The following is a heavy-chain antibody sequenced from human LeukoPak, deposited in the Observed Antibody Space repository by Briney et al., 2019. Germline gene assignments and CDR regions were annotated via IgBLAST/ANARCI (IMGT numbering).Heavy chain of an antibody. CDR3: AREAGGIYDFWSDDY. CDR2: IYSGGST. Sequence: GGSLRLSCAASGFTVSSNYMSWVRQAPGKGLEWVSVIYSGGSTYYADSVKGRFTISRDNSKNTLYLQMNSLRAEDTAVYYCAREAGGIYDFWSDDYWGQGTLVTVSS. V-gene: IGHV3-53*05. CDR1: GFTVSSNY. J-gene: IGHJ4*02. D-gene: IGHD3-3*01.